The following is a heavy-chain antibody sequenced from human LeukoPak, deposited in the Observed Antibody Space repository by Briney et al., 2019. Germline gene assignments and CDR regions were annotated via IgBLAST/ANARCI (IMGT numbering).Heavy chain of an antibody. Sequence: EASVKVSCKASGGTFSSYAISWVRQAPGQGLEWMGRIIPILGIANYAQKFQGRVTITADKSTSTAYMELSSLRSEDTAVYYCASHDAGKYFDYWGQGTLVTVSS. CDR2: IIPILGIA. CDR1: GGTFSSYA. D-gene: IGHD6-13*01. CDR3: ASHDAGKYFDY. V-gene: IGHV1-69*04. J-gene: IGHJ4*02.